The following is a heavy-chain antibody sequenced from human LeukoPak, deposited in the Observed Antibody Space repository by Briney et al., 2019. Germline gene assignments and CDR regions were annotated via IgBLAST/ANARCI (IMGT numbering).Heavy chain of an antibody. J-gene: IGHJ4*02. D-gene: IGHD1-26*01. CDR1: GLNFSSYR. Sequence: GGALLLSCAASGLNFSSYRMHGVREAPGKGLEGVAVISYVGINKSYADSVKGRFTISRDNSKNTLYLQMNSLRVEDTAVDYCARDREARRLDYWGQGTLVTVSS. CDR3: ARDREARRLDY. CDR2: ISYVGINK. V-gene: IGHV3-30*03.